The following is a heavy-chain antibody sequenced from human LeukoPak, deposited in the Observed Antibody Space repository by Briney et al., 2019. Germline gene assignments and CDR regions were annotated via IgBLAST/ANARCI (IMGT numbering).Heavy chain of an antibody. V-gene: IGHV1-69*05. CDR3: ARGAYFDWVSHVDY. J-gene: IGHJ4*02. CDR1: GGTFSSFG. D-gene: IGHD3-9*01. CDR2: IIPMFGTP. Sequence: SVKVSCKASGGTFSSFGISWVRQAPGQGLEWMGGIIPMFGTPNYAQKFQGRVTMTRDTSTSTVYMELSSLRSEDTAVYYCARGAYFDWVSHVDYWGQGTLVTVSS.